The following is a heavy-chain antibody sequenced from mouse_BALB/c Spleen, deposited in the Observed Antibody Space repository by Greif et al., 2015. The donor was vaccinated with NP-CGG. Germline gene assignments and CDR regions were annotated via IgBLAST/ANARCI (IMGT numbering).Heavy chain of an antibody. CDR1: GFNIKDTY. D-gene: IGHD2-12*01. CDR2: IDLANGNT. J-gene: IGHJ3*01. V-gene: IGHV14-3*02. Sequence: VQLQQSGAELVKPGASVKLSCTASGFNIKDTYMHWVKQRPEQGLEWIGRIDLANGNTKYDPKFQGKATITADTSSNTAYLQLSSLTSEDTAVYYCARNDGFAYWGQGTLVTVSA. CDR3: ARNDGFAY.